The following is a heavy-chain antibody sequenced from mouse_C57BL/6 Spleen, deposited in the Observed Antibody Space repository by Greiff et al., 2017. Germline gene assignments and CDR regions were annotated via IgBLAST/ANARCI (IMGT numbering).Heavy chain of an antibody. V-gene: IGHV1-18*01. J-gene: IGHJ2*01. CDR2: INPNNGGT. CDR1: GYTFTDYN. CDR3: ARDHGSSYGFDY. D-gene: IGHD1-1*01. Sequence: VQLQQPGPELVKPGASVKIPCKASGYTFTDYNMDWVKQSHGKSLEWIGDINPNNGGTIYNQKFKGKATLTVDKSSSTAYMELRSLTSEDTAVYYCARDHGSSYGFDYWGQGTTLTVSS.